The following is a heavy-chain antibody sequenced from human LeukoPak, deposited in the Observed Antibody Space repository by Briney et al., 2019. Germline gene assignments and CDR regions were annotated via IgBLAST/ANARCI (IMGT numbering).Heavy chain of an antibody. CDR3: ARDGWYSSGWHYYYYYMDV. V-gene: IGHV4-59*12. Sequence: SETLSLTCTVSGGSISNYYWSWIRQPPGKGLEWIGFIYHSGSTNYNPSLKSRVTISVDTSKNRFSLKLSSVTAADTAVYYCARDGWYSSGWHYYYYYMDVWGKGTTVTISS. D-gene: IGHD6-19*01. CDR1: GGSISNYY. CDR2: IYHSGST. J-gene: IGHJ6*03.